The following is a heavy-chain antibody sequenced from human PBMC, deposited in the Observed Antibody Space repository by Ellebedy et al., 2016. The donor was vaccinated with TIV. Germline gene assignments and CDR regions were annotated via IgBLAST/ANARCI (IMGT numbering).Heavy chain of an antibody. CDR3: ARGRHYYDSSGYLNMAFDI. J-gene: IGHJ3*02. Sequence: AASVKVSCQASGYTFTSFDINWVRQVTGQGLEWMGWMNPNSGNTGYAQKFQGRVTMTRNTSITTAYMELSSLRSEDTTVYYCARGRHYYDSSGYLNMAFDIWGQGTMVTVSS. CDR1: GYTFTSFD. V-gene: IGHV1-8*01. D-gene: IGHD3-22*01. CDR2: MNPNSGNT.